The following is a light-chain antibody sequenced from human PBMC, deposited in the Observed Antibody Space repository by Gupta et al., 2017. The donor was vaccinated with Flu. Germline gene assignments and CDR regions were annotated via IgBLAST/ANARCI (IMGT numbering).Light chain of an antibody. CDR3: QQYDTLPLYT. CDR1: QDISDY. Sequence: DIQVTQSPSSLSASLGDRVTITCQASQDISDYLNWYQQKPGRAPKLLIYDASNLETGVPSRFSGSGSGTHFAFTISSLQPEDIATYYCQQYDTLPLYTFGQGTKLEIK. V-gene: IGKV1-33*01. CDR2: DAS. J-gene: IGKJ2*01.